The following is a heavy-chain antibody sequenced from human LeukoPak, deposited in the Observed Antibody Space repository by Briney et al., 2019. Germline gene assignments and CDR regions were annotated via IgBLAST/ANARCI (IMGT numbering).Heavy chain of an antibody. J-gene: IGHJ4*02. CDR1: GFTFSSYA. CDR2: ISYGGSSK. D-gene: IGHD6-19*01. V-gene: IGHV3-30-3*01. Sequence: GGSLRLSCAASGFTFSSYAMHWVRQAPGKGLEWVAVISYGGSSKYYADSVKGRFTISRDNSKNTLYLQMNSLRAEDTAVYYCARRGSSGWLLFDYWGQGTLVTVSS. CDR3: ARRGSSGWLLFDY.